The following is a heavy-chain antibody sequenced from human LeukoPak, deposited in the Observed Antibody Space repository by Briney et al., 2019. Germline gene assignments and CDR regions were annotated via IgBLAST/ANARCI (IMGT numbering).Heavy chain of an antibody. CDR2: IKSKTDGGTT. CDR3: TTGGVVVVVAATLADY. J-gene: IGHJ4*02. Sequence: GGSLRLSCAASGFTFSNAWMSWVRQAPGKGLEWVGRIKSKTDGGTTDYAAPVKGRLTISRDDSKNTLSLQMNSLKTEDTAVYYCTTGGVVVVVAATLADYWGQGTLVTVSS. D-gene: IGHD2-15*01. CDR1: GFTFSNAW. V-gene: IGHV3-15*01.